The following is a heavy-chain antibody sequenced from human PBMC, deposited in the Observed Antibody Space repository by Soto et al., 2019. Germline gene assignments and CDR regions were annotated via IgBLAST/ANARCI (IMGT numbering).Heavy chain of an antibody. Sequence: EVQLVESGGGLVKPGGSLRLSCAASGFTFSSYSMNWVRQAPGKGLEWVSSISSSSSYIYYADSVKGRFTISRDNAKNPLYLQMNSLRAEDTAVYYCARDPGYCSSTSCRGWFDPWGQGTLVTVSS. V-gene: IGHV3-21*01. J-gene: IGHJ5*02. D-gene: IGHD2-2*01. CDR2: ISSSSSYI. CDR1: GFTFSSYS. CDR3: ARDPGYCSSTSCRGWFDP.